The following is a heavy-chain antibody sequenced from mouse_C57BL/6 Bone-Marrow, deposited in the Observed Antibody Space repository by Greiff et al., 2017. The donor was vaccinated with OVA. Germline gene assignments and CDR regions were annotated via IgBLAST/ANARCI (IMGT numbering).Heavy chain of an antibody. V-gene: IGHV2-2*01. CDR1: GFSLTSYG. Sequence: VKLVESGPGLVQPSQSLSITCTVSGFSLTSYGVHWVRQSPGKGLAWLGVIWSGGSTDYNAAFISRLSISKDNSKSHVFFKMNSLQADDTAIYYCARLVYGSSSYYFDYWGQGTTLTVSS. D-gene: IGHD1-1*01. J-gene: IGHJ2*01. CDR2: IWSGGST. CDR3: ARLVYGSSSYYFDY.